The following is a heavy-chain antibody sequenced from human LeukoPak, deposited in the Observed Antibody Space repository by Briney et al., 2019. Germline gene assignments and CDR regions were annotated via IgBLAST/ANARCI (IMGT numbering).Heavy chain of an antibody. CDR2: IKQDGSEK. CDR1: GFTFSSYW. Sequence: PGGSLRLSXAASGFTFSSYWMSWVRQAPGKGLEWVANIKQDGSEKYYVDSVKGRFTISRDNAKNSLYLQMNSLRAEDAAVYYCAREQGYSSSWYTGYYYYYMDVWGKGTTVTVSS. J-gene: IGHJ6*03. V-gene: IGHV3-7*01. CDR3: AREQGYSSSWYTGYYYYYMDV. D-gene: IGHD6-13*01.